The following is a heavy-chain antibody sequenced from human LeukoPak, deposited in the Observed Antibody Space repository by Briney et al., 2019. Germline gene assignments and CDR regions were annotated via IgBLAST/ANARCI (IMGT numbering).Heavy chain of an antibody. D-gene: IGHD5-18*01. J-gene: IGHJ4*02. CDR2: ISGSGVNT. CDR1: GFTFSSYA. CDR3: TKGSRGWEYGYHDY. V-gene: IGHV3-23*01. Sequence: GGSLRLSCAASGFTFSSYAISWVRQAPGKGLELVSAISGSGVNTFYADSVKGRFTISRDISKNTLYLQMNSLRAEDTAIYYCTKGSRGWEYGYHDYWGQGTLVTVSS.